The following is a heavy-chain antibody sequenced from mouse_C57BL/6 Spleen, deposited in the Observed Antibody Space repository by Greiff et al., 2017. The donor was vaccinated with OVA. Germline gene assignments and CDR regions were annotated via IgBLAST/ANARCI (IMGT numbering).Heavy chain of an antibody. CDR3: ATTAQATLYFDY. D-gene: IGHD3-2*02. Sequence: VQLKESGPELVKPGASVKISCKASGYAFSSSWMNWVKQRPGKGLEWIGRIYPGDGDTNYNGKFKGKATLTADKSSSTAYMQLSSLTSEDSAVYFCATTAQATLYFDYWGQGTTLTVSS. V-gene: IGHV1-82*01. J-gene: IGHJ2*01. CDR2: IYPGDGDT. CDR1: GYAFSSSW.